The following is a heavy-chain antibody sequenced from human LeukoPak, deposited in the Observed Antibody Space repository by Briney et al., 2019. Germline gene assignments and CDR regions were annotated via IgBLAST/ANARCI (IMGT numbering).Heavy chain of an antibody. D-gene: IGHD1-1*01. CDR3: AKEFTKE. V-gene: IGHV3-23*01. CDR1: GFTFSTYG. J-gene: IGHJ4*02. Sequence: GGSLRLSCAASGFTFSTYGMSWVRQAPGKGLEWVSGISSSGDSAYYADSVKGRFTISRDNSKSTLFLQMNSLRAEDTALYYCAKEFTKEWGQGTLVTVS. CDR2: ISSSGDSA.